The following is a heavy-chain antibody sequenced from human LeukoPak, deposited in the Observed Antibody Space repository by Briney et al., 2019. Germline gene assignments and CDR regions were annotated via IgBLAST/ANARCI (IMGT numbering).Heavy chain of an antibody. D-gene: IGHD6-13*01. J-gene: IGHJ4*02. Sequence: PGGSLRLSCAGSGFIFGGYTMNWVRQAPGKGLEWLSYISPSGENKLYADSVRGRFSISRDKAKNSAYLQMDSLRAEDTAVYYCARDLYSSSWYYFDYWGQGTLVTVSS. CDR3: ARDLYSSSWYYFDY. CDR2: ISPSGENK. CDR1: GFIFGGYT. V-gene: IGHV3-48*01.